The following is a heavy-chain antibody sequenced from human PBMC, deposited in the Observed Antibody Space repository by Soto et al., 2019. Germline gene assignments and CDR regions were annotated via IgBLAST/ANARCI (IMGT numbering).Heavy chain of an antibody. Sequence: VQLVESGGGLVQPGRSLRLSCAASGFTFDDYAMHWVRQAPGKGLEWVSGISWNSGSIGYADSVKGRFTISRDNAKNSLYLQMNSLRAEDTALYYCAKDTGQYYDILTGYFDYWGQGTLVTVSS. D-gene: IGHD3-9*01. V-gene: IGHV3-9*01. CDR3: AKDTGQYYDILTGYFDY. CDR2: ISWNSGSI. J-gene: IGHJ4*02. CDR1: GFTFDDYA.